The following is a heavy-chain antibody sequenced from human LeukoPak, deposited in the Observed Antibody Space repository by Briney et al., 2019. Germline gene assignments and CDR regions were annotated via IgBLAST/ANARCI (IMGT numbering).Heavy chain of an antibody. CDR2: INSDGSST. D-gene: IGHD3-22*01. V-gene: IGHV3-74*01. J-gene: IGHJ4*02. Sequence: GGSLRLSCAASGFTFSSYWMHWVRQAPGKGLVWVSRINSDGSSTSYADSVKGRFTISRDNAKNTLYLQMNSLRAEDTAVYYCARDRNYYDSSGYYAYWGQGTLVTVSS. CDR3: ARDRNYYDSSGYYAY. CDR1: GFTFSSYW.